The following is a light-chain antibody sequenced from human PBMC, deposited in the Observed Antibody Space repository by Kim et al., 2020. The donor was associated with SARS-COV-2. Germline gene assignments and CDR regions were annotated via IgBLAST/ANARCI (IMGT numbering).Light chain of an antibody. CDR2: DTS. J-gene: IGKJ2*01. Sequence: EIVMTQSPATLSVSPGERATLSCRASQNVNNLAWYQQKPGQAPRLLIYDTSARATGIPARFTGSGSGTEFTLSISSLQSEDVAIYYCQQYNNRPPYTFGQGTKLEI. V-gene: IGKV3-15*01. CDR1: QNVNN. CDR3: QQYNNRPPYT.